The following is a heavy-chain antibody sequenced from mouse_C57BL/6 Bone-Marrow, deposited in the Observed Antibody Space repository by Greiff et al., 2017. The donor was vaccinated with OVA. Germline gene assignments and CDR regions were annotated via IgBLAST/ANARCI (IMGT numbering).Heavy chain of an antibody. Sequence: VQLQQPGTVLVKPGASVKLSCKASGYTFTSYWMHWVKQRPGQGLEWIGNINPSNGGTNYNEKFKSKATLTVDKSSSTAYMQLSSLTSEDSAVYYCARSPRQLRLHYAMDYWGQGTSVTVSS. D-gene: IGHD3-2*02. J-gene: IGHJ4*01. CDR3: ARSPRQLRLHYAMDY. CDR1: GYTFTSYW. CDR2: INPSNGGT. V-gene: IGHV1-53*01.